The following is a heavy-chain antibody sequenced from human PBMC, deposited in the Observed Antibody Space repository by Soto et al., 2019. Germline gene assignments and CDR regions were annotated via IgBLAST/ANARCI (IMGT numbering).Heavy chain of an antibody. CDR3: ARRDLVPTASCDY. V-gene: IGHV1-18*01. D-gene: IGHD1-1*01. CDR1: GYTFTTHG. J-gene: IGHJ4*02. Sequence: QVQLVQSAAEVMKPGASMKVSCKASGYTFTTHGIGWVRQAPGQGLEWMGWVSAYNGNTNYAQKFQGRVTMTTDTFTTTAYLELRGLTSDDTAVYYCARRDLVPTASCDYWGQGTLVTVSS. CDR2: VSAYNGNT.